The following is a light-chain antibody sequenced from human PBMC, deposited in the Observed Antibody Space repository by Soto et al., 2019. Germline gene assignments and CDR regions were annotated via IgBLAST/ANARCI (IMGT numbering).Light chain of an antibody. CDR3: QQYSSSRT. CDR2: GAS. J-gene: IGKJ1*01. Sequence: EIVLTQSPGTLSLSPGERATLSCRASQSVSSNLAWYQQKPGPAPSLLIYGASSRATGIPVRFSGSGSETDFTLTITRLEPEDFAVYYCQQYSSSRTFGQGTKVDI. V-gene: IGKV3-20*01. CDR1: QSVSSN.